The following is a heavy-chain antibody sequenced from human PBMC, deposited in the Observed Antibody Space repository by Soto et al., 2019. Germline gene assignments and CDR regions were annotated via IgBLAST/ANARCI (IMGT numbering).Heavy chain of an antibody. J-gene: IGHJ4*02. CDR2: IYYSGST. CDR3: ARGGVTTIDY. CDR1: GGSISSYY. V-gene: IGHV4-59*01. D-gene: IGHD4-17*01. Sequence: SETLSLTCTVSGGSISSYYWSWIRQPPGKGLEWIGYIYYSGSTNYNPSLKSRVTISVDTSKNQFSLKLSSVTAADTAVYYCARGGVTTIDYWGQGTLVTVSS.